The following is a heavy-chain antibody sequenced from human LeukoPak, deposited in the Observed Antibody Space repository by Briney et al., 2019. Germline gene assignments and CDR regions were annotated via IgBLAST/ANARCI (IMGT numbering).Heavy chain of an antibody. CDR1: GGSISSSSYY. CDR2: IYYSGST. Sequence: SETLSLTCTVSGGSISSSSYYWGWIRQPPGKGLEWIGSIYYSGSTNYNPSLKSRVTISVDTSKNQFSLKLSSVTAADTAVYYCARWSWDQLLWGFDYWGQGTLVTVSS. J-gene: IGHJ4*02. V-gene: IGHV4-39*07. D-gene: IGHD2-2*01. CDR3: ARWSWDQLLWGFDY.